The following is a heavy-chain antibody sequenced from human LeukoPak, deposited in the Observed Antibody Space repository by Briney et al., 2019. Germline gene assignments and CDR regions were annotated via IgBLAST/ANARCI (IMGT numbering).Heavy chain of an antibody. D-gene: IGHD3-10*01. CDR1: GFTFSNAW. CDR3: STPLWFGELRIEY. J-gene: IGHJ4*02. V-gene: IGHV3-15*01. CDR2: IKSKADGGTI. Sequence: PGGSLRLSCAASGFTFSNAWRTWVRQAPGKGLEWVGRIKSKADGGTIDFAAPVKGRFSISRDDSKNTLYLQMDSLRTEDTAVYYCSTPLWFGELRIEYWGQGTLVTVSS.